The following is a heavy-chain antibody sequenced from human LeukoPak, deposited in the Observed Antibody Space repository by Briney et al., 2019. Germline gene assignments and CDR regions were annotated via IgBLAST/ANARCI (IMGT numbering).Heavy chain of an antibody. V-gene: IGHV3-23*01. J-gene: IGHJ3*02. CDR1: GFTFNSYA. CDR2: NNTSGGTT. CDR3: AKDLGQWQGHASDI. D-gene: IGHD6-19*01. Sequence: PGGSLRLSCAASGFTFNSYAMSWVRQAPGKGLEWVSGNNTSGGTTYYADSVKGRFTISRDNSKNTLYLQMNSLRAEDTAVYYCAKDLGQWQGHASDIWGQGKMVTVSS.